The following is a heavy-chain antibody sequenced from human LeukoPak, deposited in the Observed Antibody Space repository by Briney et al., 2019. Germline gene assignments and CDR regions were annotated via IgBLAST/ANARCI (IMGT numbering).Heavy chain of an antibody. J-gene: IGHJ3*02. CDR1: GYTFTGYY. D-gene: IGHD2-21*01. Sequence: ASVKVSCKASGYTFTGYYMHWVRQAPGQGLEWMGWINPNSGGTNYAQKFQGRVTVTRDTSITAAYMELSRLRSDDTAVYYCARGFVYCGGDCYQSERAFDIWGQGTMVTVSS. CDR3: ARGFVYCGGDCYQSERAFDI. CDR2: INPNSGGT. V-gene: IGHV1-2*02.